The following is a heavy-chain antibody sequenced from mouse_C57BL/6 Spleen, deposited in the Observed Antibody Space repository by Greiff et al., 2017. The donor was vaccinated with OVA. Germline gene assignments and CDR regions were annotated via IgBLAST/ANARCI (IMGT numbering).Heavy chain of an antibody. CDR1: GYSFTDYN. CDR3: AREGDSSYYYAMDY. CDR2: INPNYGTT. D-gene: IGHD3-2*02. Sequence: VQLQQSGPELVKPGASVKISCKASGYSFTDYNMNWVKQSPGKSLEWIGVINPNYGTTSYNQKFKGKATLTVDQSSSTAYMQLNSLTSEDSAVYYCAREGDSSYYYAMDYWGQGTSVTVSS. J-gene: IGHJ4*01. V-gene: IGHV1-39*01.